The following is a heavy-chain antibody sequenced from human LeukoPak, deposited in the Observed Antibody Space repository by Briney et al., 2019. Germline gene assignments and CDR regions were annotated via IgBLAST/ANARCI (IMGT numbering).Heavy chain of an antibody. CDR1: GGTFSSYA. CDR2: IIPIFGTA. CDR3: ARGGGSYYRAYYYYYYMDV. J-gene: IGHJ6*03. Sequence: SVKVSCKASGGTFSSYAISWVRQAPGQGLEWMGGIIPIFGTANYAQKFQGRVTITTDESTSTAYMELSSLRSEDTAVYYCARGGGSYYRAYYYYYYMDVWGKGTTVTVSS. D-gene: IGHD1-26*01. V-gene: IGHV1-69*05.